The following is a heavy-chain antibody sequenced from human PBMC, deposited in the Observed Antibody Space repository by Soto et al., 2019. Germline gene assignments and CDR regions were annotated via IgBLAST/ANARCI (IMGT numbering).Heavy chain of an antibody. D-gene: IGHD6-6*01. CDR3: ARERPDGARLDP. V-gene: IGHV4-39*07. CDR2: IYYSGST. Sequence: SETLSLTCTVSGGSISSSSYFWGWIRQPPGKGLEWIGSIYYSGSTYYNPSLKSRVTISVDTSKNQFSLKLSSVTAADTAVYYCARERPDGARLDPWGQGTLVTVSS. CDR1: GGSISSSSYF. J-gene: IGHJ5*02.